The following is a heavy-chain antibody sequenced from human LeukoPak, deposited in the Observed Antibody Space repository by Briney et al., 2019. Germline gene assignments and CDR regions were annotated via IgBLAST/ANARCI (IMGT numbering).Heavy chain of an antibody. V-gene: IGHV3-49*03. J-gene: IGHJ4*02. D-gene: IGHD3-22*01. CDR1: GFTFGDYA. CDR3: TRDLGGLNSSGYYPLRY. CDR2: IRSKAYGGTT. Sequence: PGRSLRLSCTASGFTFGDYAMSWFRQAPGKGLEWVGFIRSKAYGGTTEYAASVKGRFTISRDDSKSIAYLQMNSLKTEDTAVYYCTRDLGGLNSSGYYPLRYWGQGTLVTVSS.